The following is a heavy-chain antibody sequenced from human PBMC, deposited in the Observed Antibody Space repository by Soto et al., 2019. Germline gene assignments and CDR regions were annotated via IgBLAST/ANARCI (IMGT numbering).Heavy chain of an antibody. V-gene: IGHV1-58*01. D-gene: IGHD6-6*01. CDR2: IVVGSGNT. CDR3: AAEYSSSSGPNYYYYGMDV. CDR1: GFTFTSSA. Sequence: SVKVSCKASGFTFTSSAVQWVRQARGQRLEWIGWIVVGSGNTNYAQKFQERVTITRDMSTSTAYMELSSLRSEDTAVYYCAAEYSSSSGPNYYYYGMDVWGQGTTVTVSS. J-gene: IGHJ6*02.